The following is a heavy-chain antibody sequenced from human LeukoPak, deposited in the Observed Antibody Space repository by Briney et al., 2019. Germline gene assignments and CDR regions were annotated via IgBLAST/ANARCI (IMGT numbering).Heavy chain of an antibody. CDR1: GYTFTGYY. CDR3: ARESPAAGTPWFDP. V-gene: IGHV1-2*02. D-gene: IGHD6-13*01. CDR2: INPNSGGT. Sequence: GASVKVSCKASGYTFTGYYMHWVRQAPGQGLEWMGWINPNSGGTNYAQKFQGRVTMTRDTSISTAYMELSRLRSDDTAVYYCARESPAAGTPWFDPWGQGTLVTVSS. J-gene: IGHJ5*02.